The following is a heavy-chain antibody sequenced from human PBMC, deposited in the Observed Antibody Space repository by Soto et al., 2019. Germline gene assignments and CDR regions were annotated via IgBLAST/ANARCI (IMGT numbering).Heavy chain of an antibody. Sequence: QVQLVESGGGVVQPGRSLRLSCAASGFTFSSYAMHWVLQAPGKGLEGVAVMSYDGSNKYYADSVKGRFTISRDNSKNTLYLQMNSLRAEDTAVYYCARDKSPYSSGWHNRHFDYWGQGTLVTVSS. J-gene: IGHJ4*02. CDR2: MSYDGSNK. CDR3: ARDKSPYSSGWHNRHFDY. D-gene: IGHD6-19*01. CDR1: GFTFSSYA. V-gene: IGHV3-30-3*01.